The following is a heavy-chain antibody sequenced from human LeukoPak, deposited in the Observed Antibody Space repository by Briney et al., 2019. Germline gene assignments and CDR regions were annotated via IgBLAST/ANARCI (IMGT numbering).Heavy chain of an antibody. CDR3: ARESYAFDM. V-gene: IGHV3-30-3*01. CDR1: GFTFSSFA. CDR2: VSYNGGNK. J-gene: IGHJ3*02. Sequence: GGSLRLSCAASGFTFSSFAMHWVRQAPGKGLEWVAIVSYNGGNKYYADSVKGRFTISRDNSKNTLYLQMNSLRAEDTAVYYCARESYAFDMWGQGTMVTVSS.